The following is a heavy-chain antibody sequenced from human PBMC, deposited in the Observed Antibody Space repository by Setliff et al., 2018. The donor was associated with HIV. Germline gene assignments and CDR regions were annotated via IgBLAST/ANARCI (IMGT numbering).Heavy chain of an antibody. D-gene: IGHD5-12*01. CDR2: IIPVFGTA. Sequence: VQVSCKASGGTSSDSAINWVRQAPGQGLEWMGRIIPVFGTANYAPKFPDRVTITADKSTSTAYLELSSLRSDDTAVYYCAKEVATTYYYRYMDVWGTG. J-gene: IGHJ6*03. V-gene: IGHV1-69*06. CDR1: GGTSSDSA. CDR3: AKEVATTYYYRYMDV.